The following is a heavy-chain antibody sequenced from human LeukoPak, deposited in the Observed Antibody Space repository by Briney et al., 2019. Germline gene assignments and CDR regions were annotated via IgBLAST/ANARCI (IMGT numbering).Heavy chain of an antibody. Sequence: SETLSLTCTVSGGSISSYYFSWIRQPPGKGLEWIGYIYYSGSTNYNPSLKTRVTMSVDTSKHQFSLKLSSMTAADTAVYYCARQFYYNDAFDIWGQGTMVTVSS. D-gene: IGHD3-10*01. CDR2: IYYSGST. V-gene: IGHV4-59*01. CDR3: ARQFYYNDAFDI. CDR1: GGSISSYY. J-gene: IGHJ3*02.